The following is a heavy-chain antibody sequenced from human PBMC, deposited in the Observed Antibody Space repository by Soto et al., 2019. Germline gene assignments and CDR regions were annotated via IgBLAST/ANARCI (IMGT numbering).Heavy chain of an antibody. J-gene: IGHJ4*03. V-gene: IGHV3-23*01. Sequence: GGSLRLSCAASGVTFSSYAMSGVRQAPGKGLEWVPAISGSGGSTYYADSVKGRFTISRDNSKNTLYLQMNSLRAEDTAVYYCAIGRSVTGTFDYWGQGTMVTVSS. CDR2: ISGSGGST. CDR3: AIGRSVTGTFDY. D-gene: IGHD1-20*01. CDR1: GVTFSSYA.